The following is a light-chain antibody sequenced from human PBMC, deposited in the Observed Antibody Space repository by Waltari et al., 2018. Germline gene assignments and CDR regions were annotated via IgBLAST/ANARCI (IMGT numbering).Light chain of an antibody. CDR3: SSYTSSSTVV. V-gene: IGLV2-14*01. Sequence: QSALTQPASVSWSPGQSITISCPGTSSDVGGYNYVSWYQQHPGNAPKLMIYDVSKRPSGVSNRFSGSKSGNTASLTSAGLQAEDEADYYCSSYTSSSTVVFGGGTKLTVL. J-gene: IGLJ2*01. CDR1: SSDVGGYNY. CDR2: DVS.